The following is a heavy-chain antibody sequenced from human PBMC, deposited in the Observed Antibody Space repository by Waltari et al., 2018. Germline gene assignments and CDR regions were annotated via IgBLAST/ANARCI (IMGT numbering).Heavy chain of an antibody. Sequence: QVQLVQSGAEVKKPGASVKVSCKASGYTFTSYDINWVRQATGQGLEWMGWMNPNSGNTGYAQKFQGRVTITRNTSRSTAYMELSSLRSEDTAVYYCARVGFYYGSGSSISHFDYWGQGTLVTVSS. D-gene: IGHD3-10*01. CDR1: GYTFTSYD. CDR3: ARVGFYYGSGSSISHFDY. V-gene: IGHV1-8*03. CDR2: MNPNSGNT. J-gene: IGHJ4*02.